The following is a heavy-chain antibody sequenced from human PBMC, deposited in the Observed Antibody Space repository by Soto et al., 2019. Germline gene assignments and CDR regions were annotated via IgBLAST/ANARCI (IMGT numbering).Heavy chain of an antibody. V-gene: IGHV4-39*01. D-gene: IGHD2-15*01. J-gene: IGHJ4*02. Sequence: SETLSLTCTFTVDSISSRSYYCGWIRQPPWKGLEWIGSIYYSGSTYNNPSLRSRVSMSIDTSKDQFSLKLKSVTAADTALYFCARQQTSVVIPAYFDVWGPGSLVTVSS. CDR2: IYYSGST. CDR3: ARQQTSVVIPAYFDV. CDR1: VDSISSRSYY.